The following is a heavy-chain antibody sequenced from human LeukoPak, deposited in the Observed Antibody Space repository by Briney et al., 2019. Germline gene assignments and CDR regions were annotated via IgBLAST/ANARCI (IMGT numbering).Heavy chain of an antibody. V-gene: IGHV4-59*01. D-gene: IGHD5-12*01. CDR1: GGSISSYY. Sequence: SETLSLTCTVSGGSISSYYWSWIRQPPGKGLEWIGYIYYSGSTNYNPSLKSRVTISVDTSKNQFSLKLRSVTAADTAVYYCAGYSGYDSVFDYRGQGTLVTVSS. CDR3: AGYSGYDSVFDY. CDR2: IYYSGST. J-gene: IGHJ4*02.